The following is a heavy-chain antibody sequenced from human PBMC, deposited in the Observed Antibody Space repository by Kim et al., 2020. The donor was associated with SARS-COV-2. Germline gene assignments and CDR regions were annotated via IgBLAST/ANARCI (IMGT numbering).Heavy chain of an antibody. J-gene: IGHJ4*02. CDR2: IYYSGST. D-gene: IGHD2-15*01. CDR1: GGSISSSSYY. Sequence: SETLSLTCTVSGGSISSSSYYWGWIRQPPGKGLEWIGSIYYSGSTYYNPSLKSRVTISVDTSKNQFSLKLSSVTAADTAVYYCARVVVVVARWHFDYWGQGTLVTVSS. V-gene: IGHV4-39*07. CDR3: ARVVVVVARWHFDY.